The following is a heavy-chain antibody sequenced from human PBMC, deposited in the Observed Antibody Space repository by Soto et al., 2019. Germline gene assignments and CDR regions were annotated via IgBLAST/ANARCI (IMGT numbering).Heavy chain of an antibody. D-gene: IGHD3-22*01. V-gene: IGHV1-69*13. CDR1: AGTFSSYA. CDR3: ARGPYYYDIPHAFDI. CDR2: IIPIFGTA. J-gene: IGHJ3*02. Sequence: SVKVSCKASAGTFSSYAISWVRQAPGQGLEWMGGIIPIFGTANYAQKFQGRVTITADESTSTAYMELSSLRSEDTAVYYCARGPYYYDIPHAFDIWGQGTMVTVSS.